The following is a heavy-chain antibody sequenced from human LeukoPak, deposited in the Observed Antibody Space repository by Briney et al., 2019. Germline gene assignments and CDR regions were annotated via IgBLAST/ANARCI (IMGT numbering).Heavy chain of an antibody. Sequence: SETLSLTCTASGGSISSYYWSWIRQPPGKGLEWIGYIYYSGSTNYNPSLKSRVTISVDTAKNQFSLKLSSVTAADTAVYYCARAQQLTYFDYWGQGTLVTVSS. CDR2: IYYSGST. D-gene: IGHD6-13*01. V-gene: IGHV4-59*08. CDR1: GGSISSYY. CDR3: ARAQQLTYFDY. J-gene: IGHJ4*02.